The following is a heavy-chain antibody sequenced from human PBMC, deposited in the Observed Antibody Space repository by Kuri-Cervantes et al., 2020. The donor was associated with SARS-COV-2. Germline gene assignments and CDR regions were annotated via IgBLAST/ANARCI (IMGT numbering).Heavy chain of an antibody. V-gene: IGHV3-30*02. D-gene: IGHD1-26*01. Sequence: GESLKISCAASGFTFKTYGMHWVRQAPGKGLEWVAFTRYDGNNQYYGDSVKGRFSISRDNSKNTLYLQMNSLRAEDTAVYYCARAEWGLIDYWGQGTLVTVSS. J-gene: IGHJ4*02. CDR3: ARAEWGLIDY. CDR1: GFTFKTYG. CDR2: TRYDGNNQ.